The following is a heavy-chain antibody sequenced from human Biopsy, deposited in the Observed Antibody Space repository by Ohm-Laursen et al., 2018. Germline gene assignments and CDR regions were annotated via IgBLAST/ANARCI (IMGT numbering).Heavy chain of an antibody. V-gene: IGHV3-21*01. CDR2: IRSGGDYM. CDR1: GFTLSYYI. J-gene: IGHJ4*02. D-gene: IGHD1-1*01. Sequence: SLRLSCSASGFTLSYYIMTWVRQAPGKGLEWVSSIRSGGDYMFYADSVKGRFTISRDNAKNSLYLQMNSLRAEDTAVYYCARDQRGPSLLEAKLTPNYFDYWGRGSLVTVSS. CDR3: ARDQRGPSLLEAKLTPNYFDY.